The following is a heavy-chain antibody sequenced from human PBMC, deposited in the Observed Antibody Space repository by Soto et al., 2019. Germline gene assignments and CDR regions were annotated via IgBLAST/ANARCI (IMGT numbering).Heavy chain of an antibody. Sequence: PSETLSLTCTVSGDSITGAIYYWSWIRQHPGKGLEWIGYIYYTGSTYYNPSLKSRVSISLDTSKNQFSLNLSSVTAADTAVYYCARRFYDILENDAFDIWGQGTLVTVSS. D-gene: IGHD3-9*01. CDR2: IYYTGST. V-gene: IGHV4-31*03. CDR3: ARRFYDILENDAFDI. CDR1: GDSITGAIYY. J-gene: IGHJ3*02.